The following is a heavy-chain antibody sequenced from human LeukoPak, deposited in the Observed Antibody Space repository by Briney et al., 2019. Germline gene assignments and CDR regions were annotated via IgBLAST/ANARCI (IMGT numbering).Heavy chain of an antibody. CDR2: FNIDTGST. V-gene: IGHV1-18*01. CDR3: ARDDSCSGDKCVSLGGFDV. D-gene: IGHD3-16*01. J-gene: IGHJ3*01. Sequence: ASVKVSCKASGYSFKNYGMTWVRQAPGQGLEWMGWFNIDTGSTVSAQAFQGRVALTTDTSTNTIHMELRSLTSDDTAVYFCARDDSCSGDKCVSLGGFDVWGQGTTVIVSS. CDR1: GYSFKNYG.